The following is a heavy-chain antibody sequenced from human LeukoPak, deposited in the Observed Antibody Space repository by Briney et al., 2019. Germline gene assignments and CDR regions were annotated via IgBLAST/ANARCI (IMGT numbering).Heavy chain of an antibody. V-gene: IGHV3-33*01. CDR3: ARGGTAAAGIDY. Sequence: PGGSLGLSCAASGFTFSSYGMHWVRQAPGKGLEWVAIIWYDGSNKYYADSVKGRFTISRDNSKNTVNLQMNSLRVEDTAVYYCARGGTAAAGIDYWGQGTLVTASS. J-gene: IGHJ4*02. CDR2: IWYDGSNK. D-gene: IGHD6-13*01. CDR1: GFTFSSYG.